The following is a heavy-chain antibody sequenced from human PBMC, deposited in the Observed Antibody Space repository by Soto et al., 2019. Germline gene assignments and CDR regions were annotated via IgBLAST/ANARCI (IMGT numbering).Heavy chain of an antibody. D-gene: IGHD1-20*01. V-gene: IGHV3-33*01. Sequence: QVQLVESGGGVVQPGRSLRLSCAASGFTFSSYGMHWVRQAPGKGLEWVAVIWKDGSNKYYADSVKGRFTISRENSKKALDLPVNSLSVEDTAVCSCAGEGLTGTPSCGSAHWGEGTLV. J-gene: IGHJ4*02. CDR3: AGEGLTGTPSCGSAH. CDR1: GFTFSSYG. CDR2: IWKDGSNK.